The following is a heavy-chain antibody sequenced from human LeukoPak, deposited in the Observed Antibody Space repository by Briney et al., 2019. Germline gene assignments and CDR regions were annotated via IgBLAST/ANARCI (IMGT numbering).Heavy chain of an antibody. J-gene: IGHJ5*02. CDR1: GFTFSTYW. V-gene: IGHV3-7*01. D-gene: IGHD2-21*01. CDR3: ARATASNWFDP. Sequence: GGSLRLSCAASGFTFSTYWMNWVRQAPGKGLEWVANIKEDGSENYYVDSVKGRFTISRDNAKNSLYLQMNSLRAEDTAVYYCARATASNWFDPWGQGTLVTVSS. CDR2: IKEDGSEN.